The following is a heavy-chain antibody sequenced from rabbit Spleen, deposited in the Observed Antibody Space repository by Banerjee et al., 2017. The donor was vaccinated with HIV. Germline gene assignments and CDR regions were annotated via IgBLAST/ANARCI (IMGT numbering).Heavy chain of an antibody. D-gene: IGHD2-1*01. CDR3: ARDPYSYDDYGDYPFNL. CDR2: IYAGSSGST. J-gene: IGHJ4*01. V-gene: IGHV1S45*01. CDR1: GFSFSNSDH. Sequence: QEQLEESGGGLVKPGASLTLTCTASGFSFSNSDHMCWVRQAPGKGLELIACIYAGSSGSTYYASWAKGRFTITKSSSTRVTLQMTSLTAADTATYFCARDPYSYDDYGDYPFNLWGPGTLVTVS.